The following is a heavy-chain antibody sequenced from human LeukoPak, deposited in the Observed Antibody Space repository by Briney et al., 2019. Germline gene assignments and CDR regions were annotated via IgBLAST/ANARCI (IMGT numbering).Heavy chain of an antibody. CDR3: ARADGYGPRDAFHI. CDR2: INPSGGST. D-gene: IGHD5-24*01. Sequence: ASVKVSCKASGYTFTSYYIHWVRQAPGQGLKWMGIINPSGGSTTYAQNFQGRVTMTRDMSTSTVYMELRSLRSEDTAVYYCARADGYGPRDAFHIWGQGTMVTVSS. V-gene: IGHV1-46*01. J-gene: IGHJ3*02. CDR1: GYTFTSYY.